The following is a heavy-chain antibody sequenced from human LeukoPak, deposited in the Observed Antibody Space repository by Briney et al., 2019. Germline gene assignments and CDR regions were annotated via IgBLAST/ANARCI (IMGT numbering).Heavy chain of an antibody. CDR1: GYTFTSYY. CDR3: ARSRGKGVRPLAPFDY. Sequence: ASVKVSCKAPGYTFTSYYMHWVRQAPGQGLEWMGIINPSGGSTSYAQKFQGRVTMTRDTSTSTVYMELSSLRSEDTAVYYCARSRGKGVRPLAPFDYWGQGTLVTVSS. J-gene: IGHJ4*02. CDR2: INPSGGST. V-gene: IGHV1-46*01. D-gene: IGHD3-10*01.